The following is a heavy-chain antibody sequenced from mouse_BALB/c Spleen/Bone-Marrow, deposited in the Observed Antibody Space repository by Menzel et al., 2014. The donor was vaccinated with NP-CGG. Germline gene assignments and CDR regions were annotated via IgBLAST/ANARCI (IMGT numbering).Heavy chain of an antibody. CDR1: GFNIKDTY. D-gene: IGHD2-4*01. V-gene: IGHV14-3*02. CDR2: IDPANGNT. CDR3: AGYDYYQAWFAY. Sequence: VQLQQSGAELVKPGASVKLSCTASGFNIKDTYMHWVKQRPEQGLEWIGRIDPANGNTKYDPKFQGKATITAYTSSNTAYLQLSSLTSEDTTVYYCAGYDYYQAWFAYGGQGTLVTVSA. J-gene: IGHJ3*01.